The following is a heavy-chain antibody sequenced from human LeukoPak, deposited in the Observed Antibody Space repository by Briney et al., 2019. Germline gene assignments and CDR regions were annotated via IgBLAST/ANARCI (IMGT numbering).Heavy chain of an antibody. J-gene: IGHJ3*02. D-gene: IGHD4-17*01. V-gene: IGHV3-74*01. CDR2: VDGDGSTT. CDR1: GFTFTSYW. CDR3: ARPQHGDLYAFDI. Sequence: GGSLRLSCAASGFTFTSYWMHWVGQAPGKGLVWVSRVDGDGSTTTYADSVKGRFTISRDNAKNTLYLQMNSLRAEDTAVYYCARPQHGDLYAFDIWGQGTMVTVPS.